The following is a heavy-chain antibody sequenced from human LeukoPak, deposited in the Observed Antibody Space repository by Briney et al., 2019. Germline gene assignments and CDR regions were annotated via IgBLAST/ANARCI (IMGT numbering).Heavy chain of an antibody. D-gene: IGHD2-15*01. CDR1: GFTFSSSW. CDR2: IKCDGSEK. J-gene: IGHJ3*02. V-gene: IGHV3-52*01. CDR3: ARGYSRAAFDI. Sequence: PGGSLRLSCAASGFTFSSSWMHWVCQAPEKGLEWVADIKCDGSEKYYVDSVKGRLTISRDNAKNSLLLQMNSLRAEDTALYYCARGYSRAAFDIWGQGTMVTVSS.